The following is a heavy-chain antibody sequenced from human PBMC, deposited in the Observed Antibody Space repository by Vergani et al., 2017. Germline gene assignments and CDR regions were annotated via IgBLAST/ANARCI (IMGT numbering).Heavy chain of an antibody. J-gene: IGHJ4*02. D-gene: IGHD3-22*01. CDR3: ARDGTDIFVSSSDYSHLLYY. V-gene: IGHV3-30*03. CDR1: GFTSSYYG. CDR2: ISYDGTQK. Sequence: QVHLVESGGGVVQPGRSLRLSCVVSGFTSSYYGMHWVRPAPGKGLEWVAVISYDGTQKYYADSVKGRFTISRDNFKNTMYLQMDRLTTDDTAVYFCARDGTDIFVSSSDYSHLLYYWGQGILVTVSS.